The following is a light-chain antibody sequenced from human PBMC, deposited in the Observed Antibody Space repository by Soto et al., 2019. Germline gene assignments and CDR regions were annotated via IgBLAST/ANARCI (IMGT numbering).Light chain of an antibody. Sequence: QSVLTQPASVSGSPGQSITISCTGTSSDVGCYNYVSWYQQHQGKAPKLMIYDVSNRPSGVSNRFSVSKSGNTASLTISGLQAEDEADSYFSSSTSSSTLDVFGTWSKLTVL. CDR2: DVS. CDR1: SSDVGCYNY. J-gene: IGLJ1*01. V-gene: IGLV2-14*01. CDR3: SSSTSSSTLDV.